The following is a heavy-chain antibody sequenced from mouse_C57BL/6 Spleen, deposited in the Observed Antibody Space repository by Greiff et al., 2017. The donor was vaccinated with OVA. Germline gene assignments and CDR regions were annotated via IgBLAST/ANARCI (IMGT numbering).Heavy chain of an antibody. V-gene: IGHV14-2*01. D-gene: IGHD4-1*01. CDR2: IDPEDGET. CDR3: ALTGTGAMDY. CDR1: GFNIKDYY. Sequence: EVQLQQSGAELVKPGASVKLSCTASGFNIKDYYMHWVKQRTEQGLEWIGRIDPEDGETKSAPKFQGKATITADTSSNTAYLQLSSLTSEDTAVYYCALTGTGAMDYWGQGTSVTVSS. J-gene: IGHJ4*01.